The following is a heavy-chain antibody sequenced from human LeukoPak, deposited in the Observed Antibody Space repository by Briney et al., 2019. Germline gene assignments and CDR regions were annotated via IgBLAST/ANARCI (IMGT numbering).Heavy chain of an antibody. CDR2: INHNGNVN. Sequence: RGSLRLSCAASGFTFSSYWMNWARQAPGKGLEWVASINHNGNVNYYVDSVKGRFTISRDNAKNSLYLQMSNLRAEDTAVYFCARGGGLDVWGQGATVTVSS. V-gene: IGHV3-7*03. CDR1: GFTFSSYW. J-gene: IGHJ6*02. D-gene: IGHD3-16*01. CDR3: ARGGGLDV.